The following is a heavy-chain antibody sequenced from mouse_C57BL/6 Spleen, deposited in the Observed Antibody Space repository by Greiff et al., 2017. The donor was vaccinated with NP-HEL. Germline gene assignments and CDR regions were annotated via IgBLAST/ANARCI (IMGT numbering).Heavy chain of an antibody. CDR2: IYPGSGST. Sequence: VQLQQPGAELVKPGASVKMSCKASGYTFTSYWITWVKQRPGQGLEWIGDIYPGSGSTNYNEKFKSKATLTVDTSSSPAYMQLSSLTSEDSAVYYCAHCYGSSDRTEFDYWGQGTTLTVSS. V-gene: IGHV1-55*01. J-gene: IGHJ2*01. CDR3: AHCYGSSDRTEFDY. D-gene: IGHD1-1*01. CDR1: GYTFTSYW.